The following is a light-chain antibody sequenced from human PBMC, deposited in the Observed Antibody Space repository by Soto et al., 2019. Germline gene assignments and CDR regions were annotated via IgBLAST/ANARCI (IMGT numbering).Light chain of an antibody. CDR1: TSNIGAGYD. CDR2: GNT. CDR3: QSYDNTLSGPIYV. Sequence: QSVLTQPPSVSGALGQRVTISCTGITSNIGAGYDVHWYQLLPGRAPKLLIYGNTNRPSGVPDRFSGSKSATSASLAITGLQAESEAIYYCQSYDNTLSGPIYVFGTGTKVTVL. J-gene: IGLJ1*01. V-gene: IGLV1-40*01.